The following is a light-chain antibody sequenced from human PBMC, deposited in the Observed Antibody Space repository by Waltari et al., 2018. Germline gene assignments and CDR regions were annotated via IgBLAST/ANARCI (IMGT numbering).Light chain of an antibody. Sequence: QSALTQPASVSGSPGQSITISCSGLGSAAGASESVPWHQHHPDKAPQVIIYDVTHRPSGVSDRFSASKSANTASLTISRLQPEDEADYYCSSQTLDGLVLFGGGTRLTDL. CDR3: SSQTLDGLVL. J-gene: IGLJ2*01. V-gene: IGLV2-14*03. CDR1: GSAAGASES. CDR2: DVT.